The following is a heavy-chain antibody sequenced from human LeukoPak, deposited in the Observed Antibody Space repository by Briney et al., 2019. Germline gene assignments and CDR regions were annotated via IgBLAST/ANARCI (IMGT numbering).Heavy chain of an antibody. D-gene: IGHD3-10*01. V-gene: IGHV4-39*01. CDR3: ARWGRAGSGSYYYFDY. CDR1: GGSISSSSYY. J-gene: IGHJ4*02. CDR2: IYYSGST. Sequence: SETLSLTCTVSGGSISSSSYYWGWIRQPPGKGLEWIGSIYYSGSTYYNPSLKSRVTISVDTSKNQFSLKLSSVTAADTAVYYCARWGRAGSGSYYYFDYWGQGTLVTVSS.